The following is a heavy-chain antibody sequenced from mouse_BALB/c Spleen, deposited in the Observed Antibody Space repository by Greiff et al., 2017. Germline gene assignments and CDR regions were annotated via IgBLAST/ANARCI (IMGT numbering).Heavy chain of an antibody. Sequence: QVQLQQPGAELVKPGASVKLSCTASGYTFTSYWMHWVKQRPGQGLEWIGEIDPSDSYTNYNQKFKGKATLTVDKSSSTAYMQLSSLTSEDSAVYYCARPLYGNYGAYWGQGTLVTVSA. CDR3: ARPLYGNYGAY. J-gene: IGHJ3*01. CDR1: GYTFTSYW. CDR2: IDPSDSYT. V-gene: IGHV1-69*02. D-gene: IGHD2-10*02.